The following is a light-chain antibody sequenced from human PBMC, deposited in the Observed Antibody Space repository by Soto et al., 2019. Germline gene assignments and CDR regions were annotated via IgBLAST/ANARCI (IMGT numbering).Light chain of an antibody. CDR2: KDN. Sequence: QSVLTQPPSTSGAPGQRGTIFCSGSMSNIGRNTVNWYQQLPGTAPKVLMYKDNRRPSGVPDRFSGSKSGTSASLAISGLQSEDEATYYCAAWDVGLEGPIFGGGTKLTVL. V-gene: IGLV1-44*01. CDR3: AAWDVGLEGPI. J-gene: IGLJ2*01. CDR1: MSNIGRNT.